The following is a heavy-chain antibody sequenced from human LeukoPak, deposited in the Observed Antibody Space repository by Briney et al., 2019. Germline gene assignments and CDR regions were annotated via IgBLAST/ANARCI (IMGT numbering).Heavy chain of an antibody. Sequence: PSETLSLTCTVSGYSISSGYYWGWIRQPPGKGLEWIGSIYHSGSTYYNPSLKSRVTISVDTSKNQFSLKLSSVTAADTAVYYCARVGGYYDSSGYYSDAFDIWGQGTMVTVSS. J-gene: IGHJ3*02. CDR1: GYSISSGYY. CDR3: ARVGGYYDSSGYYSDAFDI. D-gene: IGHD3-22*01. CDR2: IYHSGST. V-gene: IGHV4-38-2*02.